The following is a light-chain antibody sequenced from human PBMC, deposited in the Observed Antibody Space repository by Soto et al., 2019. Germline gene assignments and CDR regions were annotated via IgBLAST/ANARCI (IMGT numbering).Light chain of an antibody. Sequence: AIRMTQSPSSLSASTGDRVTITCRASQGISKNVAWYQQKPGKAPNLLIYAASALQSGVPSRFGGSGSGTDFVLTISRLQSEDFASYYCQQYYRCPSFGPGTKVDVK. J-gene: IGKJ3*01. CDR1: QGISKN. CDR2: AAS. V-gene: IGKV1-8*01. CDR3: QQYYRCPS.